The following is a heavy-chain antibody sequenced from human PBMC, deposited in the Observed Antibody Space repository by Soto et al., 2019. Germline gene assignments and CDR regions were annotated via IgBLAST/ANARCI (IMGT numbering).Heavy chain of an antibody. V-gene: IGHV3-49*03. CDR2: IRSKGYGGTT. CDR1: GFTFGDFG. D-gene: IGHD2-2*01. Sequence: GGSLRLSCTGSGFTFGDFGMSWFRQAPGKGLEWLSFIRSKGYGGTTESAASVRGRFIASRDDSKSIAYLQMNSLKTEDTAVYYCASLTSWSQEYYYGMDVWGQGTTVTVSS. CDR3: ASLTSWSQEYYYGMDV. J-gene: IGHJ6*02.